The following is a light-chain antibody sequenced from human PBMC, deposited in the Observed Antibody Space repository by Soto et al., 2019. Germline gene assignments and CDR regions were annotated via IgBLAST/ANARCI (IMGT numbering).Light chain of an antibody. CDR1: QSVTNNY. Sequence: EVVLTQSPGTLSLSPGERATLSCRASQSVTNNYLAWYQQKPGQAPRLLIFGSSDRATGIPDRFSGSGSGKDFTLTISTLEPEDFAVYYCKQYGSSFPYTFGQGTKLEIQ. CDR2: GSS. J-gene: IGKJ2*01. V-gene: IGKV3-20*01. CDR3: KQYGSSFPYT.